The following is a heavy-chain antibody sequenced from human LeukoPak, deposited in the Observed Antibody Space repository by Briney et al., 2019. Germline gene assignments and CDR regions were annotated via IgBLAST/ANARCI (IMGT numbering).Heavy chain of an antibody. CDR3: TRDRRLCDY. Sequence: PGGSLRLSCAASGFTFRDFYMTWIRQAPGKGLEWVAYIGPSGTIMNYADSVKGRFTVSRDNAENSLYLHMNSLRAEDTAVYYCTRDRRLCDYWGQGTLVTVSS. J-gene: IGHJ4*02. CDR1: GFTFRDFY. CDR2: IGPSGTIM. V-gene: IGHV3-11*01.